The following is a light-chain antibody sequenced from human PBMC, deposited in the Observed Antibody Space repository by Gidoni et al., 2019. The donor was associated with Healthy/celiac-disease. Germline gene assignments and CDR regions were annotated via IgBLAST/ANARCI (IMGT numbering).Light chain of an antibody. Sequence: DIQMTQSPSTLSASVGDRVTTTCRASQSISSWLAWYQQKPGKAPKLLIYDASSLESGVPSRFSGSGSGTEFALTIGSLQPDDFATYYCQQYNSYLWTFGQGTKVEIK. J-gene: IGKJ1*01. V-gene: IGKV1-5*01. CDR2: DAS. CDR3: QQYNSYLWT. CDR1: QSISSW.